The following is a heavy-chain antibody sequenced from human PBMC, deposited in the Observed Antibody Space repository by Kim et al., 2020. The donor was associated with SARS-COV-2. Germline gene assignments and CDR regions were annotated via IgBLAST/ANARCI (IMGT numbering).Heavy chain of an antibody. CDR3: ARDLTLVY. D-gene: IGHD3-16*01. V-gene: IGHV3-48*02. Sequence: SSPIYHADSVQGRVPISRDKAKNSLYLQMNSLRDEDTAVYYCARDLTLVYWGQGTLVTVSS. CDR2: SSPI. J-gene: IGHJ4*02.